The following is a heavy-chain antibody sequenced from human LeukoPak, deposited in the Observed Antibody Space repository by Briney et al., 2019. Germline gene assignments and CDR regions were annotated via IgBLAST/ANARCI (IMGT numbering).Heavy chain of an antibody. Sequence: SETLSLTCTVSGGSVSSGSYYWSWIRQPPGKGLEWIGYIYYSGSTNYNPSLKSRVTISVDTSKNQFSLKLSSVTAADTAVYYCARDRRGSVDYYYSMDVWGKGTTVTVSS. CDR3: ARDRRGSVDYYYSMDV. J-gene: IGHJ6*04. CDR2: IYYSGST. D-gene: IGHD6-25*01. V-gene: IGHV4-61*01. CDR1: GGSVSSGSYY.